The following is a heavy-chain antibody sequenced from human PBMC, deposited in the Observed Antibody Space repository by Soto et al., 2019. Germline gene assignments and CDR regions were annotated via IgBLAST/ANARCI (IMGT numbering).Heavy chain of an antibody. CDR2: IYATGTT. CDR3: VRDGTKTLRDWFDP. J-gene: IGHJ5*02. Sequence: PSETLSLTGTVSGASISGFYWSWIRKSAGKGLEWIGRIYATGTTDYNPSLKSRVMMSVDTSMKQFSLKLRSVTAADTAVYYCVRDGTKTLRDWFDPWGQGISVTVSS. CDR1: GASISGFY. V-gene: IGHV4-4*07. D-gene: IGHD1-1*01.